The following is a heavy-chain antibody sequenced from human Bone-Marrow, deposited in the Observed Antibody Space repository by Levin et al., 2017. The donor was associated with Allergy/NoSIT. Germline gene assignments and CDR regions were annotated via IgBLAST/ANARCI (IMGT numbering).Heavy chain of an antibody. CDR3: ARDLHSGYDYRDAFDI. J-gene: IGHJ3*02. D-gene: IGHD5-12*01. Sequence: PGGSLRLSCAVSGFTFSDYYMNWIRQAPGKGLEWISYISGSGRTIYYADSVKGRFAISRDNAKNSLYLQMNSLSAEDTAMYYCARDLHSGYDYRDAFDIWGQGTLVTVSS. V-gene: IGHV3-11*01. CDR2: ISGSGRTI. CDR1: GFTFSDYY.